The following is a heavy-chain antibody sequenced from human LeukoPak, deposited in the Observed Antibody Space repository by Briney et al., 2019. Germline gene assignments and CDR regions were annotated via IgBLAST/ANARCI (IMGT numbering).Heavy chain of an antibody. CDR3: ARGIVVVVAATDFDY. J-gene: IGHJ4*02. V-gene: IGHV4-59*08. Sequence: SETLSLTCTVSGGSISSYYWSWIRQPPGKELKWIGYIYYSGSTNYNPSLKSRVTISVDTSKNQFSLKLSSVTAADTAVYYCARGIVVVVAATDFDYWGQGTLVTVSS. D-gene: IGHD2-15*01. CDR1: GGSISSYY. CDR2: IYYSGST.